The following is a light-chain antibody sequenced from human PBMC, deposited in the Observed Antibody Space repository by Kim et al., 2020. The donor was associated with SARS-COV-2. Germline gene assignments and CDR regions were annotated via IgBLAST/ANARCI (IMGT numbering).Light chain of an antibody. CDR1: SSNFGRNT. V-gene: IGLV1-44*01. J-gene: IGLJ2*01. CDR3: AAWDDSLNGVV. CDR2: SNN. Sequence: GQRFTISGTGRSSNFGRNTVNGYQQLPGTAPNLLIYSNNQRPSGVPDRFSGSKSGASASLAISGLQSEDEADYYCAAWDDSLNGVVFGGGTQLTVL.